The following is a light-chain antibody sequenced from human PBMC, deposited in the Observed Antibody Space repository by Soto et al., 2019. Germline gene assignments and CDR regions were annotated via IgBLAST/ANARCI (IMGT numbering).Light chain of an antibody. Sequence: DIQMTQSPSSLSASVGDRVTITCQASQDISSYLNWYQQKPGKAPKLLIYAASSLQSGVPSRFSGSGSGTDFTLTISSLQPEDFATYYCQQSYSTPQTFGQGTKVDI. V-gene: IGKV1-39*01. CDR2: AAS. CDR1: QDISSY. CDR3: QQSYSTPQT. J-gene: IGKJ1*01.